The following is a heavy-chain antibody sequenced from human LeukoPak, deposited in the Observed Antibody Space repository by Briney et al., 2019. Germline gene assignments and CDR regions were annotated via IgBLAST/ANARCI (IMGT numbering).Heavy chain of an antibody. J-gene: IGHJ3*02. D-gene: IGHD3-9*01. V-gene: IGHV4-4*09. CDR2: IYTSGST. CDR3: ARLRYFDWLLGGGAFDI. CDR1: GGSISSYY. Sequence: SETLSLTCTVSGGSISSYYWSWIRQPPGKGPEWIGYIYTSGSTNYNPSLKSRVTISVDTSKNQFSLKLSSVTAADTAVYYCARLRYFDWLLGGGAFDIWGQGTMVTVSS.